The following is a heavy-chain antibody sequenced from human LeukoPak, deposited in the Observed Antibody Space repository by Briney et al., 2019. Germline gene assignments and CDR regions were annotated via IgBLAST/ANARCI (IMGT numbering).Heavy chain of an antibody. CDR2: ISSNGGST. D-gene: IGHD6-6*01. J-gene: IGHJ4*02. Sequence: PGGSLRLSCAASGVTFSSYAMHWVRQAPGKGLEYVSAISSNGGSTYYANSVKGRFTISRDNSKNTLYLQMGSLRAEDMAVYYCARWGQLAFDYWGQGTLVTVSS. CDR1: GVTFSSYA. V-gene: IGHV3-64*01. CDR3: ARWGQLAFDY.